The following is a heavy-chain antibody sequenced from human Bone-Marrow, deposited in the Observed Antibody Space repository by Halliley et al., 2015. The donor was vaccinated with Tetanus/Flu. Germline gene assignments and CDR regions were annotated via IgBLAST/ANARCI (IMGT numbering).Heavy chain of an antibody. Sequence: TLSLTCTVSDASISSSNWWTWVRQAPGAGLEWIGEIYHSGTSHSNPTLRSRVTMSVDKSKRQFSLKLRSVTAADTAVYYCASLVLRAYFLDYWGPGILVTVS. CDR3: ASLVLRAYFLDY. V-gene: IGHV4-4*02. J-gene: IGHJ4*02. D-gene: IGHD2-21*01. CDR2: IYHSGTS. CDR1: DASISSSNW.